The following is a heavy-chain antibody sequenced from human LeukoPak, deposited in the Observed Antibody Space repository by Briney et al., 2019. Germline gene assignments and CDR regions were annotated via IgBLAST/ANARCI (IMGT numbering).Heavy chain of an antibody. CDR3: ARAASIAARHYYYYMDV. CDR2: INPNSGGT. J-gene: IGHJ6*03. CDR1: GYTFTDYY. V-gene: IGHV1-2*02. Sequence: SSVKVSRKASGYTFTDYYMHWVRQAPGQGLEWMGWINPNSGGTNYAQKYQGRVTLTRDTSISTAYMELSRLGSDDTAVYYCARAASIAARHYYYYMDVWGKGTTVTFSS. D-gene: IGHD6-6*01.